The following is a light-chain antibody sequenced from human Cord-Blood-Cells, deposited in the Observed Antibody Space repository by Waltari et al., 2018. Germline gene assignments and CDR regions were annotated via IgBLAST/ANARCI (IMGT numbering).Light chain of an antibody. Sequence: QPALTQPASVSGPPGQSITLSCHRNSSDVGRYNLVSWYQPHPGKAPKLRIYEGSKRPSGVSNRFSGSKSGNTASLTISGLQAEDEADYYCCSYAGSSTWVFGGGTKLTVL. CDR1: SSDVGRYNL. CDR3: CSYAGSSTWV. CDR2: EGS. V-gene: IGLV2-23*01. J-gene: IGLJ3*02.